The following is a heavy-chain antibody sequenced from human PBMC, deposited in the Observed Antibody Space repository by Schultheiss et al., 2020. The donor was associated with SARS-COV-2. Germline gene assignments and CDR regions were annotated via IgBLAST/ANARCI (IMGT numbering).Heavy chain of an antibody. CDR1: GYSFTSYW. CDR3: ARLGGWELHPFDY. CDR2: IDPSDSYT. V-gene: IGHV5-10-1*01. Sequence: GGSLRLSCKGSGYSFTSYWIGWVRQMPGKGLEWMGRIDPSDSYTNYSPSFQGHVTISADKSISTAYLQWSSLKASDTAMYYCARLGGWELHPFDYWGQGTLVTVSS. J-gene: IGHJ4*02. D-gene: IGHD1-26*01.